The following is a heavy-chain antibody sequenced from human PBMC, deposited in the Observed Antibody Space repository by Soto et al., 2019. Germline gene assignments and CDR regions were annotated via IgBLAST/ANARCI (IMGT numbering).Heavy chain of an antibody. Sequence: EVQLVESGGGLVKPGGSLRLSCAASGFTFSSYSMNWVRQAPGKGLEWVSSISSSSSYIYYADSVKGRFTISRDNAKNSRYLQMHSLRAEDTAVYYCAGAFGDYGSGIFDYWGQGTLVTVSS. J-gene: IGHJ4*02. D-gene: IGHD3-10*01. V-gene: IGHV3-21*01. CDR1: GFTFSSYS. CDR2: ISSSSSYI. CDR3: AGAFGDYGSGIFDY.